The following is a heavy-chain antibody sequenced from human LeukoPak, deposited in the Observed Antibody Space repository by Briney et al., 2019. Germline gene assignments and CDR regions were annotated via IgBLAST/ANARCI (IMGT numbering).Heavy chain of an antibody. CDR1: GGTFSSLT. D-gene: IGHD2-2*01. J-gene: IGHJ4*02. CDR2: IIPILGRA. CDR3: ADLVYCSSSSCYEPFNQT. Sequence: ASVKVSCKASGGTFSSLTINWVRQAPGQGLEWMGGIIPILGRANYAQKFQGRVTITADDSTSTAYMELSSLRSEDTAVYYCADLVYCSSSSCYEPFNQTWGQGTLVTVSS. V-gene: IGHV1-69*10.